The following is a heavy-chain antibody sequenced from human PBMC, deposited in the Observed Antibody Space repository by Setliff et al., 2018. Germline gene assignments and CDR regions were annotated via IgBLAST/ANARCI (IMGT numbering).Heavy chain of an antibody. CDR3: ARVGRVGYYESFQY. V-gene: IGHV3-7*01. CDR1: GFTFSNYW. Sequence: GGSLRLSCEASGFTFSNYWMSWVRQTAGKGLEWVAYIKQDGSEKYYVDSVKGRFTIPRDNAQNSLYLQMNSLRAEDTAVYYCARVGRVGYYESFQYWGQGTLVTVSS. D-gene: IGHD3-3*01. J-gene: IGHJ1*01. CDR2: IKQDGSEK.